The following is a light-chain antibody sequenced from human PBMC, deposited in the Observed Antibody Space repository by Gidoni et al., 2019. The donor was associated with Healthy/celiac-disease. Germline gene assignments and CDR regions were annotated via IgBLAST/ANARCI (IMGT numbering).Light chain of an antibody. CDR2: GKN. J-gene: IGLJ2*01. CDR1: SLRSYY. Sequence: AVSVALGQTVRITCQGDSLRSYYASWYQQKPGQAPVLVIYGKNNRPSGIPDRFSGSSSGNTASLTITGSQAEDEADYYCNSRDSSGNHWVFGGGTKLTVL. CDR3: NSRDSSGNHWV. V-gene: IGLV3-19*01.